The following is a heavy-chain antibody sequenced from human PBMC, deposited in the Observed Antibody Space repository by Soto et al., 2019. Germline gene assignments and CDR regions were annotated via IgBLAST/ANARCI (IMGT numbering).Heavy chain of an antibody. J-gene: IGHJ4*02. CDR1: GFSFSTW. V-gene: IGHV3-74*01. D-gene: IGHD5-12*01. CDR3: TRGASGYGNFDY. Sequence: EVQLVESGGGVVQPGGSLRLSCAASGFSFSTWMHWVRQAPGKGLVWLSRINSDGSSITDADSVKGRFIVSRDNAKNTLYLQINSLTAEDTAVYYCTRGASGYGNFDYWGQGVLLTVSS. CDR2: INSDGSSI.